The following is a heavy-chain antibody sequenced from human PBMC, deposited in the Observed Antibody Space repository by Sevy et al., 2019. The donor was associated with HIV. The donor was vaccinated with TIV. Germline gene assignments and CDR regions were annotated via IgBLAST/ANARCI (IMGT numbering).Heavy chain of an antibody. Sequence: GGSLRLSCGASGFSFSNNAMNWVRQAPGKGPEWVSGIDSGGLTYYADSVKGRFIISRDNSMEMLFLQMNSLRPDDTAVYYCATGDTAMITDLDYWGQGTLVTVSS. CDR2: IDSGGLT. CDR1: GFSFSNNA. D-gene: IGHD5-18*01. CDR3: ATGDTAMITDLDY. V-gene: IGHV3-23*01. J-gene: IGHJ4*02.